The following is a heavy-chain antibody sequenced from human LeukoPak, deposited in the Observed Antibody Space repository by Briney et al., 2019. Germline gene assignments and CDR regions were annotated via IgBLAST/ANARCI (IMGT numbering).Heavy chain of an antibody. CDR1: GGSISSSSYY. Sequence: SETLSLTCTVSGGSISSSSYYWGWIRQPPGKGLEWIGSIYCSRSTYYNPSLKSRVTISVDTSKNQFSLKLSSVTAADTAVYYCSRQDIVVVLAATPHYYYMDVWGKGTTVTVSS. V-gene: IGHV4-39*01. CDR2: IYCSRST. D-gene: IGHD2-2*01. CDR3: SRQDIVVVLAATPHYYYMDV. J-gene: IGHJ6*03.